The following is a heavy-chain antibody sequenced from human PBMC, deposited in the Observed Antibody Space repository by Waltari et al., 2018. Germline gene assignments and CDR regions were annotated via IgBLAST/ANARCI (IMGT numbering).Heavy chain of an antibody. Sequence: QVQLQESGPGLVKPSETLSLTCTVSGGSISSHYWSWIRQPPGKGLEWIGYIYYSGSTNYNPSLKSRVTISVDTSKNQFSLKLSSVTAADTAVYYCAREGSSSFDYWGQGTLVTVSS. CDR2: IYYSGST. D-gene: IGHD6-13*01. V-gene: IGHV4-59*11. CDR1: GGSISSHY. CDR3: AREGSSSFDY. J-gene: IGHJ4*02.